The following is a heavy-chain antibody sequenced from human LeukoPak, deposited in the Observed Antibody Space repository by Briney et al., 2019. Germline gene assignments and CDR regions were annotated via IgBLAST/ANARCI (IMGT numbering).Heavy chain of an antibody. CDR3: ARDGYSHPHGY. CDR1: GFTFSSYW. J-gene: IGHJ4*02. V-gene: IGHV3-7*05. Sequence: GGSLRLSCAASGFTFSSYWMSWVRQAPGKGLEWVADIKQDGSEKYYVDSVKGRFTISRDNGKNSLYLQMNSLRAEDTAVYYCARDGYSHPHGYWGQGTLVTVSS. CDR2: IKQDGSEK. D-gene: IGHD5-18*01.